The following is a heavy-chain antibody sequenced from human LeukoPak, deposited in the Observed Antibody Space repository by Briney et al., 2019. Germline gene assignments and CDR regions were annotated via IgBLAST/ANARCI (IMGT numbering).Heavy chain of an antibody. D-gene: IGHD6-19*01. J-gene: IGHJ4*02. Sequence: PSETLSLTCAVYGGSFSGYYWNWIRQPPGKGLEWIGEINHSGSTNYNPSLKSRVTISVDTSKNQFSLKLSSVTAADTAVYYCARGLTYSSGWYGYFGYWGQGTLVTVSS. V-gene: IGHV4-34*01. CDR3: ARGLTYSSGWYGYFGY. CDR1: GGSFSGYY. CDR2: INHSGST.